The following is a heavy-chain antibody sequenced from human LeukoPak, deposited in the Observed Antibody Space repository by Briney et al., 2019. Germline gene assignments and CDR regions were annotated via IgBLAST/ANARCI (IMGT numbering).Heavy chain of an antibody. J-gene: IGHJ4*02. V-gene: IGHV3-23*01. D-gene: IGHD2-8*01. CDR3: AKQSYARSLGE. CDR1: GFNLTDYW. CDR2: TNSGGTST. Sequence: GGSLRLSCAASGFNLTDYWMSWVRQAPGKGLEWISTTNSGGTSTYYAESVKGRFTISRDNSKNTLYLQMSSLRVEDTAVYYCAKQSYARSLGEGGPGTLVSVSS.